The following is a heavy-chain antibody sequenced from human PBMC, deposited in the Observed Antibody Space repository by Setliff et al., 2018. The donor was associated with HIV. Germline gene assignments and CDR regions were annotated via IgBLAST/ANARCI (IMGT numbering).Heavy chain of an antibody. CDR1: GGSISEYY. V-gene: IGHV4-34*01. D-gene: IGHD5-12*01. Sequence: PSETLSLTCTVSGGSISEYYWSWIRQSPGKGLEWIGEINHSGSTHYNPPLKSRATISVDTSKNQFSLRLNSVTAADTAVYYCARGATLLPGYSDRWEYFYMDVWGKGTTVTVSS. CDR2: INHSGST. J-gene: IGHJ6*03. CDR3: ARGATLLPGYSDRWEYFYMDV.